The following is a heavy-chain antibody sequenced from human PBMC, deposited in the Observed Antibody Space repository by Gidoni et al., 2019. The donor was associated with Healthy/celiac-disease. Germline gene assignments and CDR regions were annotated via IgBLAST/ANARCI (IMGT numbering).Heavy chain of an antibody. CDR3: ARDWGDQGFDY. CDR2: ISSSSRYI. CDR1: GFTFSSYS. D-gene: IGHD3-16*01. V-gene: IGHV3-21*01. Sequence: EVQLVESGGGLVKPGGCLRLSCAASGFTFSSYSMNWVRQAPGKGLEWVSSISSSSRYIYYADSVKGRFTISRENAKNSLYLQMNSLRAESTAVYYCARDWGDQGFDYWGQGTLVTVSS. J-gene: IGHJ4*02.